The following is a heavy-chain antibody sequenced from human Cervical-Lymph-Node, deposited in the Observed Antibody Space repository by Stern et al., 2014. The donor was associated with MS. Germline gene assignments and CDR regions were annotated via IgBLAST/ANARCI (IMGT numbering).Heavy chain of an antibody. CDR1: GFTVSRDY. V-gene: IGHV3-53*01. CDR3: ARDTSSPERSDW. CDR2: ITNVGST. D-gene: IGHD1-1*01. J-gene: IGHJ4*02. Sequence: VQLVESGGGVIQPGGSLRLSCTASGFTVSRDYMTWVRQAPGKGLEWVLLITNVGSTFYTGSVKGRFTISRDDSKNTVYLHMTSLRAEDTAMYYCARDTSSPERSDWWGQGTLVTVSS.